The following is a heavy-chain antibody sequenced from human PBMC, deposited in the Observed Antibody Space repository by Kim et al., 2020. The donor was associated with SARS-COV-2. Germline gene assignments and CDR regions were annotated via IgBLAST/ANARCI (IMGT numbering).Heavy chain of an antibody. CDR3: ARNWQTYYDILTGSFD. Sequence: SETLSLTCTVSGGSISSSSYYWGWIRQPPGKGLEWIGSIYYSGSTYYNPSLKSRVTISVDTSKNQFSLKLSSVTAADTAVYYCARNWQTYYDILTGSFD. D-gene: IGHD3-9*01. V-gene: IGHV4-39*07. J-gene: IGHJ3*01. CDR2: IYYSGST. CDR1: GGSISSSSYY.